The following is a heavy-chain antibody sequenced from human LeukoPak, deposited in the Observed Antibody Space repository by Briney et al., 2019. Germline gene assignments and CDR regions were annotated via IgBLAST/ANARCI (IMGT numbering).Heavy chain of an antibody. D-gene: IGHD6-19*01. V-gene: IGHV3-21*01. CDR1: GVTFSSYS. CDR3: ARGRGWFEY. J-gene: IGHJ4*02. CDR2: ISSSSSYI. Sequence: GGSLRLSCAPSGVTFSSYSMKWVPQAPGKGREWVSSISSSSSYIYYADSVKGRFTISRDNAKNSLYLQMNSLRAEDTAVYYCARGRGWFEYWGQGTLVTVSS.